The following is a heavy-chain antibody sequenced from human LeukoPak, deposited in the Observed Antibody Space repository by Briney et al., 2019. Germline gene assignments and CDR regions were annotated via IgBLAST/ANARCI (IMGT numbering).Heavy chain of an antibody. CDR2: ISYDGSNK. Sequence: GGSLRLSCAASGFTFSSYAMHWVRQAPGKGLEWVAVISYDGSNKYYADSVKGRFTISRDNSKNTLYLQMNSLRAEDTAVYYCARDYYDSSGYPLAFDYWGQGTLVTVSS. V-gene: IGHV3-30*01. D-gene: IGHD3-22*01. CDR3: ARDYYDSSGYPLAFDY. CDR1: GFTFSSYA. J-gene: IGHJ4*02.